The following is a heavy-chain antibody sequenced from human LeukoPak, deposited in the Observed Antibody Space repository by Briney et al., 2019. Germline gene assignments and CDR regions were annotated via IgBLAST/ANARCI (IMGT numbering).Heavy chain of an antibody. CDR2: INPNSGGT. CDR1: GYTFTGYY. Sequence: ASVKVSCKASGYTFTGYYMHWVRQAPGQGLEWMGWINPNSGGTNYAQKFRGRVTMTRDTSISTAYMELSRLRSDDTAVYYCASPYCSGGSCYSGRYFDIWGQGTMVTVSS. D-gene: IGHD2-15*01. V-gene: IGHV1-2*02. J-gene: IGHJ3*02. CDR3: ASPYCSGGSCYSGRYFDI.